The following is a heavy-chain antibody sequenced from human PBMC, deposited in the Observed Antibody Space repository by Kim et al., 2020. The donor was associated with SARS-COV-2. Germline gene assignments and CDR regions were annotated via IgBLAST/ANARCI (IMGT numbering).Heavy chain of an antibody. CDR1: GGSFSGYY. J-gene: IGHJ5*02. D-gene: IGHD2-21*02. CDR3: ARGLRSLHIVVVTARRGGFDP. Sequence: SETLSLTCAVYGGSFSGYYWSWIRQPPGKGLEWIGEINHSGSTNYNPSLKSRVTISVDTFKNQFSLKLSSVTAADTAVYYCARGLRSLHIVVVTARRGGFDPWGQGTLVTVSS. V-gene: IGHV4-34*01. CDR2: INHSGST.